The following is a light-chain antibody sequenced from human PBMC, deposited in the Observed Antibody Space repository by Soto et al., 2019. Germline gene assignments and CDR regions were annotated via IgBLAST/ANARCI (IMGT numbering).Light chain of an antibody. Sequence: DIRMTQSPSSVSASVGDRVTITCRASQGIDSSFAWYQQKPGQAPKLLIYAASSLQSGVPSRFSGSGSGTDFTLTISSLQPEDFAPYYCQQLHYYLITFGQGTRLEFK. V-gene: IGKV1-9*01. CDR2: AAS. J-gene: IGKJ5*01. CDR1: QGIDSS. CDR3: QQLHYYLIT.